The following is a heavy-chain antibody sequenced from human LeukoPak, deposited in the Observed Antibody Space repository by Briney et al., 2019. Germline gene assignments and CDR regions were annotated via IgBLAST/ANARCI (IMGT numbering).Heavy chain of an antibody. J-gene: IGHJ4*02. CDR2: IRSKAYGGTT. CDR1: GFTFGDYA. D-gene: IGHD3-3*01. CDR3: TRDEFLEWLLPDY. Sequence: GGSLRLSCTASGFTFGDYAMSWVRQAPGKGLEWVGFIRSKAYGGTTEYAASVKGRFTISRDDSKSIAYLQMNSLKTEDTAVYYCTRDEFLEWLLPDYWGQGTLVTVSS. V-gene: IGHV3-49*04.